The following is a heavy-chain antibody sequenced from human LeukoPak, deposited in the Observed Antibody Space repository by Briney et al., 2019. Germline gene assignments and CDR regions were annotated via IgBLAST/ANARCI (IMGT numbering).Heavy chain of an antibody. J-gene: IGHJ4*02. CDR1: GFTFGDYA. CDR2: IRSKAYGGTT. V-gene: IGHV3-49*04. Sequence: GGSLRLSCTASGFTFGDYAMSWVRQAPGKGLEWVGFIRSKAYGGTTEYAASVKGRFTISRDDSKSIAYLQMNSLKTEDTAVYYCTREADYGDYGVLGYWGQGTLVTVSS. CDR3: TREADYGDYGVLGY. D-gene: IGHD4-17*01.